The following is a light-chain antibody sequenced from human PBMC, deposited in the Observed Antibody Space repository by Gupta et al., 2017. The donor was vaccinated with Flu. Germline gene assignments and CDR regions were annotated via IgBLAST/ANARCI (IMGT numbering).Light chain of an antibody. CDR3: SSYTSGSTFYV. V-gene: IGLV2-14*01. J-gene: IGLJ1*01. Sequence: QSALTQPASVSGSPGQSITISCSGTSSDVGRSDSVSWYKQHPDKAPKLIIFDVTNRPSGVSSRFSGSKSGNTASLTISGLQAEDETDYYCSSYTSGSTFYVFGTGTKVTVL. CDR1: SSDVGRSDS. CDR2: DVT.